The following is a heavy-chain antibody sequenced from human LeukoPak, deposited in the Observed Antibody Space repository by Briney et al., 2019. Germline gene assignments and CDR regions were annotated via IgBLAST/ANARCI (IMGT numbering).Heavy chain of an antibody. D-gene: IGHD1-26*01. V-gene: IGHV1-18*01. Sequence: ASVKVSCKASGYTFTSYGISWVRQAPGQGLEWMGWISGYNGNTNYAQKLQGRVTMTKDTSTSTAYMELTSLRSDDTAVYYCGRSREGLYSGSSLYQWGQGTLVTVSS. CDR2: ISGYNGNT. CDR1: GYTFTSYG. J-gene: IGHJ4*02. CDR3: GRSREGLYSGSSLYQ.